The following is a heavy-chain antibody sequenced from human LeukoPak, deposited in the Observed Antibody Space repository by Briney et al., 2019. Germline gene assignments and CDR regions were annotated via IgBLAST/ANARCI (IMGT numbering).Heavy chain of an antibody. D-gene: IGHD6-13*01. CDR2: ISAYNGNT. J-gene: IGHJ4*02. V-gene: IGHV1-18*01. Sequence: ASVKVSCKASGYTFTSYGISWVRQAPGQGLEWMGWISAYNGNTNYAPKLQGRVTMTSDTSTSTAYMELRSLRSDDTAVYYCARGYKAGTHNAYWGQGPLVTVSS. CDR1: GYTFTSYG. CDR3: ARGYKAGTHNAY.